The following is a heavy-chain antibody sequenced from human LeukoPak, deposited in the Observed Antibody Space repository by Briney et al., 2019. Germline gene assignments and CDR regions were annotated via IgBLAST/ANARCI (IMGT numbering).Heavy chain of an antibody. CDR1: GGSISSSSYY. J-gene: IGHJ4*02. CDR2: INHSGST. D-gene: IGHD2-2*01. Sequence: PSETLSLTCTVSGGSISSSSYYWGWIRQPPGKGLEWIGEINHSGSTNYNPSLKSRVTISVDTSKNQFSLKLSSVTAADTAVYYCARGSSLLLGYCSSTSCSDFDYWGQGTLVTVSS. V-gene: IGHV4-39*07. CDR3: ARGSSLLLGYCSSTSCSDFDY.